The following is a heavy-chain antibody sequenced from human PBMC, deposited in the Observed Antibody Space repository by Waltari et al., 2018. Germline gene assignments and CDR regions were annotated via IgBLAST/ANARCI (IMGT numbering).Heavy chain of an antibody. J-gene: IGHJ6*03. V-gene: IGHV3-7*01. CDR2: ISPDGREK. CDR1: GFTLLGLS. CDR3: ARVSQYSDYVENYPYSYMDV. Sequence: EERLVESGGGLVQPGGSLRLSCVASGFTLLGLSMSMSWVRQTPGKGLEWVDNISPDGREKNYVDSVKGRFTISRDNAKRSIYLQMNNLRPEDSALYYCARVSQYSDYVENYPYSYMDVWGKGTTVTVSS. D-gene: IGHD4-17*01.